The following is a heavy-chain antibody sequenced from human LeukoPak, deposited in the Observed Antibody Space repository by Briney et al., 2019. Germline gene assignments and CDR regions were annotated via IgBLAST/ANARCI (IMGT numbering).Heavy chain of an antibody. D-gene: IGHD1-7*01. CDR1: GFTFDDYG. V-gene: IGHV3-20*03. Sequence: GGSLRLSFAASGFTFDDYGMSWVRQAPGKGLEWVSGINWNGGSTGYADSVKGRFTISRDNAKNSLYLQMNSLRAEDTALYYCARAGLYNWNYEGTAYFDYWGQGTLVTVSS. J-gene: IGHJ4*02. CDR3: ARAGLYNWNYEGTAYFDY. CDR2: INWNGGST.